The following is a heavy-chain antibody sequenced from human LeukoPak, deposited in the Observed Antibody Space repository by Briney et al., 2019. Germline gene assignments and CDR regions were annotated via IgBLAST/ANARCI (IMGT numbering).Heavy chain of an antibody. V-gene: IGHV3-53*01. D-gene: IGHD4-17*01. CDR2: IYCDSTT. J-gene: IGHJ4*02. Sequence: GGSLRLSCAAFGFTVSSNFMSWVRRAPGRGLEGVSIIYCDSTTYYADSVKGRFTISTDTSKNTPDLQMHSLRADDTPVYYCARRAGEYSHRYDYWGQGTLVIVSS. CDR3: ARRAGEYSHRYDY. CDR1: GFTVSSNF.